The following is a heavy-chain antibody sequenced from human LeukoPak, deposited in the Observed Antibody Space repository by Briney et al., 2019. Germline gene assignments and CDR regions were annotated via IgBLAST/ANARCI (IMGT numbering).Heavy chain of an antibody. CDR2: ISHSGST. CDR3: ARSPPPYYYYYMDV. V-gene: IGHV4-34*01. J-gene: IGHJ6*03. Sequence: SETLSLTCAVYGGSFSGYYWSWIRQPPGKGLEWIGEISHSGSTNYNPSLKSRVTISVDTSKNQFSLKLSSVTAADTAVYYCARSPPPYYYYYMDVWGKGTTVTVSS. CDR1: GGSFSGYY.